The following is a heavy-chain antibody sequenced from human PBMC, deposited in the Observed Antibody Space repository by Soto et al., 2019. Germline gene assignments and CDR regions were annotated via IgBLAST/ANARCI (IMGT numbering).Heavy chain of an antibody. Sequence: QLQLQESGPGLVKPSETLSLTCTVSGGSISSSSYYWGWIRQPPGKGLEWIGSIYYSGSSYYNASLKSRVTISVDTSKNRFSLNLTSVNAADTAVCYCARHAGNYRAQFDYWGQGTLVTVSS. CDR2: IYYSGSS. CDR1: GGSISSSSYY. J-gene: IGHJ4*02. CDR3: ARHAGNYRAQFDY. V-gene: IGHV4-39*01. D-gene: IGHD1-7*01.